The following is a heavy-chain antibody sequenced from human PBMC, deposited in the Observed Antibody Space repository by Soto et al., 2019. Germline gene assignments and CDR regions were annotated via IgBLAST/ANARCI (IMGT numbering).Heavy chain of an antibody. V-gene: IGHV1-46*01. CDR1: GGTFSSYA. CDR2: INPSGGST. CDR3: ARDPDLWSGYLWFDP. Sequence: ASVKVSCKASGGTFSSYAISWVRQAPGQGLEWMGIINPSGGSTSYAQKFQGRVTMTRDTSTSTVYMELSSLRSEDTAVYYCARDPDLWSGYLWFDPWGQGTLVTVSS. J-gene: IGHJ5*02. D-gene: IGHD3-3*01.